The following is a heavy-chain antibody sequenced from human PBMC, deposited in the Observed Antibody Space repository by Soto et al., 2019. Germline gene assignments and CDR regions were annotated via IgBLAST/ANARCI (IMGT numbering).Heavy chain of an antibody. CDR3: ARGTMGYYYGSGSYSTSGY. CDR2: MNPNSGNT. Sequence: QVQLVQSGAEVKKPGASVKVSCKASGYTFTSYDINWVRQAAGQGLEWMGWMNPNSGNTGYAQKFQGRVTMTRNTSISTAYMELSSLRSEDTAVYYCARGTMGYYYGSGSYSTSGYWGQGTLVTVSS. J-gene: IGHJ4*02. CDR1: GYTFTSYD. V-gene: IGHV1-8*01. D-gene: IGHD3-10*01.